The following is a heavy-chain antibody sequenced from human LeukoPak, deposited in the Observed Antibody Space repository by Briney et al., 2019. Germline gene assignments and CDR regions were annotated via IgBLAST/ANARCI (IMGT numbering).Heavy chain of an antibody. D-gene: IGHD1-1*01. CDR2: IYYSGSI. V-gene: IGHV4-39*01. CDR3: ARHPRSPTGTITFDY. J-gene: IGHJ4*02. CDR1: GGSISRSSYY. Sequence: SETLSLTCTVSGGSISRSSYYWGWIRQPPGKGLEWIGSIYYSGSIYYNPSLTSRVTISVDTSKNQFSLKLSSVTAADTAVYYCARHPRSPTGTITFDYWGQGTLVTVSS.